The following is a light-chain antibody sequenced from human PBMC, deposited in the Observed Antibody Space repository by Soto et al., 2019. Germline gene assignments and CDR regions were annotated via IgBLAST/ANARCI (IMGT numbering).Light chain of an antibody. J-gene: IGKJ1*01. V-gene: IGKV1-5*03. CDR3: QHYNSYSEA. CDR2: KAS. CDR1: QTISSW. Sequence: DIQITQSPSTLSGSVGDRVTITCRASQTISSWLAWYQQKPGKAPKLLIYKASTLKSGVPSRFSGSGSGTDFTLTISCLQSEDFATYYCQHYNSYSEAFGQGTKVDI.